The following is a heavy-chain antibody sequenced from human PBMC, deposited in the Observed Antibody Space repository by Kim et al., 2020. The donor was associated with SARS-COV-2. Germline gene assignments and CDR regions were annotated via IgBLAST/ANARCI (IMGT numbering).Heavy chain of an antibody. J-gene: IGHJ4*02. Sequence: SETLSLTCAVYGGSFSGYYWSWIRQPPGKGLEWIGEINHSGSTNYNPSLKSRVTISVDTSKNQFSLKLSSVTAADTAVYYCASYPPYRIAAAETADYWGQGTLVTVSS. CDR3: ASYPPYRIAAAETADY. CDR1: GGSFSGYY. V-gene: IGHV4-34*01. D-gene: IGHD6-13*01. CDR2: INHSGST.